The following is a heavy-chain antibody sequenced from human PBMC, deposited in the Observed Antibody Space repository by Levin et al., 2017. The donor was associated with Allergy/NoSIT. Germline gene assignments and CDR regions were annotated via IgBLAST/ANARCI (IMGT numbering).Heavy chain of an antibody. CDR3: ASWGSGAYYNY. CDR2: INQDGSQK. V-gene: IGHV3-7*01. Sequence: GGSLRLSCEASGFIFSTSWMNWVRQAPRRGLEWVANINQDGSQKRYVDSVKGRFTISRDNAKNSLYLQMNSLRAEDTAVYYCASWGSGAYYNYWGQGTLVTVSS. J-gene: IGHJ4*02. CDR1: GFIFSTSW. D-gene: IGHD3-16*01.